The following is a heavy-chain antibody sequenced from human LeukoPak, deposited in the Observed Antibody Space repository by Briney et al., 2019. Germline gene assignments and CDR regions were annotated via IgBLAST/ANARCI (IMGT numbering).Heavy chain of an antibody. V-gene: IGHV3-23*01. J-gene: IGHJ5*02. CDR3: AKGASGWFDDNWFDP. D-gene: IGHD6-19*01. CDR2: ISPGGGPT. Sequence: GGSLRLSCAGSGFPFSSHGMNWVRQAPGKGLEWVSGISPGGGPTYYADSVRGRFSISRDNSKNTLYLQMNSLRAEDTAVYYCAKGASGWFDDNWFDPWGQGTLVTVSS. CDR1: GFPFSSHG.